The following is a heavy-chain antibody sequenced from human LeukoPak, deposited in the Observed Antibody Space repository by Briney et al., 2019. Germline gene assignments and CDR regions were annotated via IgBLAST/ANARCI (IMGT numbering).Heavy chain of an antibody. CDR3: AREVAGWYYFDY. CDR1: GGSISSYY. V-gene: IGHV4-4*08. Sequence: SETLSLTCTVSGGSISSYYWSWVRQPPGKGLEWVGYIYYSGSTNYNPSLKSRVTISVDTSKNQFSLKLSSVTAADTAVYYCAREVAGWYYFDYWGQGTLVTVSS. CDR2: IYYSGST. J-gene: IGHJ4*02. D-gene: IGHD6-19*01.